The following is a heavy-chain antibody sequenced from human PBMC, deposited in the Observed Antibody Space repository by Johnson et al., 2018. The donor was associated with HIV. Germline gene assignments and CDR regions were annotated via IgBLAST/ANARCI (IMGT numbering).Heavy chain of an antibody. V-gene: IGHV3-30*03. Sequence: QMLLVESGGGVVQPGRSLRLSCAASGFAFSSYGMHWVRQAPGKGLEWVASISYDGSNKYYADSVKGRFTISSANSKNTLYLQMNSLRAEDTAVYYCASGGLLEGAFDIWGQGTTVTASS. CDR1: GFAFSSYG. CDR3: ASGGLLEGAFDI. D-gene: IGHD3-16*01. CDR2: ISYDGSNK. J-gene: IGHJ3*02.